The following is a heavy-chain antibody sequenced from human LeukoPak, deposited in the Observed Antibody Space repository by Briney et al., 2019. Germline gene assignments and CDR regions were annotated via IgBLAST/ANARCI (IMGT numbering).Heavy chain of an antibody. CDR3: AKDGLYYDLSTHIYYFDY. Sequence: GRSLRLSCAASGFTFSSYVMHWVRQAPGKGLECVAVISNDGSDKYYADSVKGRFTISRDNYKNTLYLQMNSLRAEDTALYYCAKDGLYYDLSTHIYYFDYWGQGTLVAVSS. CDR1: GFTFSSYV. V-gene: IGHV3-30*04. J-gene: IGHJ4*02. D-gene: IGHD3-16*01. CDR2: ISNDGSDK.